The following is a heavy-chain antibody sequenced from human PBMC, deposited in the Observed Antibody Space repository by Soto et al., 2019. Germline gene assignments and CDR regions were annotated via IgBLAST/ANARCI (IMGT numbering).Heavy chain of an antibody. J-gene: IGHJ6*02. CDR2: INHSGST. CDR3: ASNRRGPNYGDYDNYYYYGMDV. V-gene: IGHV4-34*01. CDR1: GGSFSGYY. D-gene: IGHD4-17*01. Sequence: QVQLQQWGAGLLKPSETLSLTCAVYGGSFSGYYWSWIRQPPGKGLEWSGEINHSGSTNYNPSLKRRVTISVDTSKNQFFLKLSSVTAADTAVYYCASNRRGPNYGDYDNYYYYGMDVWGQGTTVTVSS.